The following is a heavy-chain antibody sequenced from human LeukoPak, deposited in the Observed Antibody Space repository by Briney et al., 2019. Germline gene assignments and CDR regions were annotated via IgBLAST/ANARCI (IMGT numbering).Heavy chain of an antibody. CDR3: AREGYYGSGRSPLDY. V-gene: IGHV3-7*01. D-gene: IGHD3-10*01. J-gene: IGHJ4*02. CDR2: IKQDGSEK. CDR1: GFTFSSYW. Sequence: GGSLRLSCAASGFTFSSYWMSWVRQAPGKGLEWVANIKQDGSEKYYVDSVKGRFTISRDNAKNSLYLQMNSLRAEDTAVYYCAREGYYGSGRSPLDYWGQGTLVTVSS.